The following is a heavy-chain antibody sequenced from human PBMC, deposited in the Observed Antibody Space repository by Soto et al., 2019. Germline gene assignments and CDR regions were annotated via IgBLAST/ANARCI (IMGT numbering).Heavy chain of an antibody. J-gene: IGHJ6*02. Sequence: GESLKISCKGSGYSFTSYWIGWVRQMPGKGLEWMGIIYPGDSDTRYSPSFQGQVTISADKSISTAYLQWSSLKASDTAMYYCARAPAIAAAQDYDYYYGMDVWGQVTTVTVSS. CDR1: GYSFTSYW. D-gene: IGHD6-13*01. CDR2: IYPGDSDT. CDR3: ARAPAIAAAQDYDYYYGMDV. V-gene: IGHV5-51*01.